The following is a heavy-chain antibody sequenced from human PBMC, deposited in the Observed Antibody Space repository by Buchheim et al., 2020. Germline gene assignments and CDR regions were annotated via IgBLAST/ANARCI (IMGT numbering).Heavy chain of an antibody. CDR3: ARRDCSSTSCYTLYNYYYYMDV. D-gene: IGHD2-2*02. Sequence: QVQLVQSGAEVKKPGASVKVSCKASGYTFISYYMHWVRQAPGQGLEWMGIINPSGGSTSYAQKFQGRVTMTKDTSTSPGYMELSSLRSEDTAVYCCARRDCSSTSCYTLYNYYYYMDVWGKGTT. CDR1: GYTFISYY. V-gene: IGHV1-46*01. CDR2: INPSGGST. J-gene: IGHJ6*03.